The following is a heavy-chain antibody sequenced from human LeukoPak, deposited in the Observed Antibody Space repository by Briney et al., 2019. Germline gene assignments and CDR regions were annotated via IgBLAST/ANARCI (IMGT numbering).Heavy chain of an antibody. CDR1: GFTFSSYW. D-gene: IGHD3-22*01. CDR3: ASTQTGYYDSSGYYYIFDY. CDR2: IKQDGSEK. Sequence: PGGSLRLSCAASGFTFSSYWMSWVRQAPGKGLEWVANIKQDGSEKYYVDSVKGRFTISRDNAKSSLYLQMNSLRAEDTAVYYCASTQTGYYDSSGYYYIFDYWGQGTLVTVSS. V-gene: IGHV3-7*01. J-gene: IGHJ4*02.